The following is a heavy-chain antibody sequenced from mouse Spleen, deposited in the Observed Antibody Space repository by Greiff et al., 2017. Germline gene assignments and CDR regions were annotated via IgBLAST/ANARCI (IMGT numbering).Heavy chain of an antibody. CDR2: INPSSGYT. Sequence: QVQLQQSGAELARPGASVKMSCKASGYTFTSYTMHWVKQRPGQGLEWIGYINPSSGYTKYNQKFKDKATLTADKSSSTAYMQLSSLTSEDSAVYYCARTRLTGEYFDYWGQGTTLTVSS. CDR1: GYTFTSYT. V-gene: IGHV1-4*01. CDR3: ARTRLTGEYFDY. J-gene: IGHJ2*01. D-gene: IGHD4-1*01.